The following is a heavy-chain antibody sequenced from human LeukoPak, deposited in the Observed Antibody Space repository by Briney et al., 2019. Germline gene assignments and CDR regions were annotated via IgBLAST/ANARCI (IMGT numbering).Heavy chain of an antibody. J-gene: IGHJ4*02. CDR1: GYTFKNYD. Sequence: ASVKVSCKASGYTFKNYDINWVRQATGQGLEWMGWMNPNSGNTGFAQKFQDRVSMTRDTSINTAYMELTSLRSGDTAVYYCARATPGGLHGYSFDYWGQGTLVTVSS. V-gene: IGHV1-8*02. CDR2: MNPNSGNT. D-gene: IGHD5-24*01. CDR3: ARATPGGLHGYSFDY.